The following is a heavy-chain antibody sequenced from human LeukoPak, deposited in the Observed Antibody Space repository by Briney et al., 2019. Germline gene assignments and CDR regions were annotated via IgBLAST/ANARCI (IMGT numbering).Heavy chain of an antibody. J-gene: IGHJ4*02. CDR2: ISGSGGST. CDR1: GFTFSSYA. V-gene: IGHV3-23*01. Sequence: GGSLRLSCAASGFTFSSYAMSWVRQAPGKGLEWVSTISGSGGSTYYADSVKGRFTISRDNSKNTLYLQMNSLRAEDAAVYYCAKAAYYYDSSGWIYWGQGTLVTASS. CDR3: AKAAYYYDSSGWIY. D-gene: IGHD3-22*01.